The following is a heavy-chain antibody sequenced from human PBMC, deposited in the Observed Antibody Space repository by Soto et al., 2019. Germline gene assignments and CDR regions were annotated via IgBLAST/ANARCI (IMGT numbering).Heavy chain of an antibody. D-gene: IGHD3-22*01. CDR1: GYSFAGYW. CDR3: ARQIYDSDTGPNFQYYFDS. Sequence: PGESLKISCKGSGYSFAGYWITWVRQKPGKGLEWMGRIDPSDSQTYYSPSFRGHVTISATKSITTVFLQWSSLRASDTAMYYCARQIYDSDTGPNFQYYFDSWGQGTPVTVSS. V-gene: IGHV5-10-1*01. J-gene: IGHJ4*02. CDR2: IDPSDSQT.